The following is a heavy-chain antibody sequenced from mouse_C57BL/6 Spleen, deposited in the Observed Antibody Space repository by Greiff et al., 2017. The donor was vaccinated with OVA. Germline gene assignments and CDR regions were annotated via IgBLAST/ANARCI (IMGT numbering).Heavy chain of an antibody. Sequence: EVQRVESGGGLVQPKGSLKLSCAASGFTFNTYAMHWVRQAPGKGLEWVARIRSKSSNYATYYADSVKDRFTISRDDSQSMLYLQMNNLKTEDTAMYYCVRDQLGRNYRYVDVWGTGTTVTVSS. J-gene: IGHJ1*03. CDR2: IRSKSSNYAT. D-gene: IGHD4-1*02. CDR1: GFTFNTYA. V-gene: IGHV10-3*01. CDR3: VRDQLGRNYRYVDV.